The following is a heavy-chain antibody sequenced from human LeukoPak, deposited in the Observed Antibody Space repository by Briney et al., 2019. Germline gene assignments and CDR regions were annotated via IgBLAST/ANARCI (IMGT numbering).Heavy chain of an antibody. Sequence: PGGSLRLSCAASGFTVSSNYMSRVRQAPGKGLEWVSVIYSGGSTYYADSVKGRFTISRDNSKNTLYLQMNSLRAEDTAVYYCARTTKKGYFDYWGQGTLVTVSS. CDR3: ARTTKKGYFDY. CDR1: GFTVSSNY. V-gene: IGHV3-53*01. CDR2: IYSGGST. J-gene: IGHJ4*02. D-gene: IGHD1-14*01.